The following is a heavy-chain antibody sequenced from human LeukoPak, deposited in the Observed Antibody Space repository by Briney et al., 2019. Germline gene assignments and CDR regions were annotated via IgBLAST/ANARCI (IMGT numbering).Heavy chain of an antibody. V-gene: IGHV1-18*01. CDR2: ISAYNGNT. CDR1: GYTFTSYG. Sequence: ASVKVSCKASGYTFTSYGISWVRQAPGQGLEWMGWISAYNGNTNYAQKLQGRVTMTTDTSTSTAYMELRNLRSDDTAVYYCARAGYVWGSYRPIDYWGQGTLVTVSS. J-gene: IGHJ4*02. CDR3: ARAGYVWGSYRPIDY. D-gene: IGHD3-16*02.